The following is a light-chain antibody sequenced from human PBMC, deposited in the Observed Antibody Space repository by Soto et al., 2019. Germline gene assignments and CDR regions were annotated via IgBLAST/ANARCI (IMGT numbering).Light chain of an antibody. V-gene: IGLV2-14*01. Sequence: LTPPSSLSVSPGQSITISFTGTSSDVGGYNYVSWYQQHPGKAPKLMIYEVSNRPSGVSNRFSGSKSGNTASLTISGLQAVDEADYYCTSYTSISLYVFGTGTKVTVL. CDR3: TSYTSISLYV. CDR1: SSDVGGYNY. J-gene: IGLJ1*01. CDR2: EVS.